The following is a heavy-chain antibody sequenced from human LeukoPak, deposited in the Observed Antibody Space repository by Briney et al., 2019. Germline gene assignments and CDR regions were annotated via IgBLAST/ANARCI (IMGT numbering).Heavy chain of an antibody. Sequence: SETLSLTCAVYGGSFSGYYWSWIRQPPGKGLEWIGENNHSGSTNYNPSLKSRVTISVDTSKNQFSLKLSSVTAADTAVYYCARGGGYSYGYFSSPFDYWGQGTLVTVSS. V-gene: IGHV4-34*01. J-gene: IGHJ4*02. D-gene: IGHD5-18*01. CDR2: NNHSGST. CDR3: ARGGGYSYGYFSSPFDY. CDR1: GGSFSGYY.